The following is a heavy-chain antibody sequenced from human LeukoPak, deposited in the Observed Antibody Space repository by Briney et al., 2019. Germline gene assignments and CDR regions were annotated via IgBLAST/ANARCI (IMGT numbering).Heavy chain of an antibody. J-gene: IGHJ3*02. CDR1: GYTFTSCD. V-gene: IGHV1-8*01. Sequence: ASVKVSCKASGYTFTSCDIIWVRQATGQGLEWMGWMNPNSGNTGYAQKFQGRVTMTRNTSISTAYMELSSLRSEDTAVYYCARGRTVAGRAFDIWGQGTMVTVSS. D-gene: IGHD6-19*01. CDR3: ARGRTVAGRAFDI. CDR2: MNPNSGNT.